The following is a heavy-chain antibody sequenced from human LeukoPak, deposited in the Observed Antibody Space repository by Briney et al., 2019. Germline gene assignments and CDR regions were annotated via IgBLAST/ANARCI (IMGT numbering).Heavy chain of an antibody. J-gene: IGHJ5*02. Sequence: GGSLRLSCAASGFTFSSFAMSWVRQAPGKGLEWVAVISYDGSNKYYADSVKGRFTISRDNSKNTLYLQMNSLRAEDTAVYYCAKDRISEETYNWFDPWGQGTLVTVSS. CDR3: AKDRISEETYNWFDP. V-gene: IGHV3-30*18. CDR1: GFTFSSFA. D-gene: IGHD2-15*01. CDR2: ISYDGSNK.